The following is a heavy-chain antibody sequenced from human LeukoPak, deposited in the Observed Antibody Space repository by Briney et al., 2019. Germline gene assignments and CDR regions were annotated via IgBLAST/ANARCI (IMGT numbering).Heavy chain of an antibody. CDR2: IIRGLGIS. CDR1: GGTFSSYA. J-gene: IGHJ4*02. CDR3: ASARQRHCTNGVCPSLTDS. Sequence: SVKVSCKASGGTFSSYAINWVRQAPGQGLEWVGRIIRGLGISNYAQKFQGRVTITADKSTSTTYMELSSLRSEDTAVYYCASARQRHCTNGVCPSLTDSWGQGTLVTVSS. V-gene: IGHV1-69*04. D-gene: IGHD2-8*01.